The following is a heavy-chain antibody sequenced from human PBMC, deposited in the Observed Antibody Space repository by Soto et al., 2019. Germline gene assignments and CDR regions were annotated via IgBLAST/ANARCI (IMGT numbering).Heavy chain of an antibody. CDR3: ARSDWPDAFDI. CDR2: IYPADSET. CDR1: GYFFTTYW. Sequence: PGESLKISCKVSGYFFTTYWIAWVRQMPGKGLEWMGFIYPADSETRYSPSFQGQVTISADKSISTAYLQWSSLKASDTAMYYCARSDWPDAFDIWGQGTMVTVSS. D-gene: IGHD3-9*01. V-gene: IGHV5-51*01. J-gene: IGHJ3*02.